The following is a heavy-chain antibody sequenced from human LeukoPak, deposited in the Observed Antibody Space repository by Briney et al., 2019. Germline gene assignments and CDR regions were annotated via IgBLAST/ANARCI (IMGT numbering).Heavy chain of an antibody. CDR1: GYTFTSYG. Sequence: GASVKVSCKASGYTFTSYGFSWVRQAPGQGLEWMGWLSTYYGNTNYAQKLQDRVTMTTDTSTSTAYMELTSLRSDDTAVYYCARVDSTNYYGSGDRPFLFDYWGQGTVVTVSS. V-gene: IGHV1-18*01. D-gene: IGHD3-10*01. CDR2: LSTYYGNT. CDR3: ARVDSTNYYGSGDRPFLFDY. J-gene: IGHJ4*02.